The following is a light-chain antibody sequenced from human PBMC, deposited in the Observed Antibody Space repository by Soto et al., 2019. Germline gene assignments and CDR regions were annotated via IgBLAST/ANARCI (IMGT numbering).Light chain of an antibody. V-gene: IGKV1-39*01. J-gene: IGKJ4*01. CDR3: HQSYSTPPTT. Sequence: DIQMTQSPSSLSASVGDRVTITCRASQNIASYLNWYQQKPGKAPKLLIYAASSLESGVPSRFSGSGSGTDFTLTIRSLQPEDIATYYCHQSYSTPPTTFGGGTKVEIK. CDR2: AAS. CDR1: QNIASY.